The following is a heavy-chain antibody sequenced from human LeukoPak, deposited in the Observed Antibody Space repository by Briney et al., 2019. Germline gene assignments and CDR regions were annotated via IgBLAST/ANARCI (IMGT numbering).Heavy chain of an antibody. CDR3: AIRVLYSSGWYAY. CDR2: INHSGST. V-gene: IGHV4-34*01. CDR1: GGSFSGYY. D-gene: IGHD6-19*01. J-gene: IGHJ4*02. Sequence: SETLSLTCAVYGGSFSGYYWSWIRQPPGKGLEWIGEINHSGSTNYNPSLKSRVTISVDTSKNQFSLKLSSVTAADTAVYYCAIRVLYSSGWYAYWGQGTLVTVSS.